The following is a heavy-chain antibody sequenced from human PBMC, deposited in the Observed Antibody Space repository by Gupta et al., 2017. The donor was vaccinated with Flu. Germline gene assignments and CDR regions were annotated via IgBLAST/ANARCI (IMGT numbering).Heavy chain of an antibody. CDR2: INADNGDT. CDR3: ARGGWIQLWILDY. Sequence: VRQAPGQRLEWMGWINADNGDTKYSQKFQGRVTITRDTSASTAYMELSSLRSEDTALYYCARGGWIQLWILDYWGQGTLVTVSS. D-gene: IGHD5-18*01. J-gene: IGHJ4*02. V-gene: IGHV1-3*01.